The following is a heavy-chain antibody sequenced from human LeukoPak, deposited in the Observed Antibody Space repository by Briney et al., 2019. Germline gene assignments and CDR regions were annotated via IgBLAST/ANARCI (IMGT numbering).Heavy chain of an antibody. D-gene: IGHD3-10*01. CDR3: AKLYYYGSGSSY. CDR1: GFSFSSYA. Sequence: GGSLRLSCAASGFSFSSYAMHWVRQAPGKGLEWVAVISNDGSNEYYADSVKGRSTISRDNSKNTLYLQMNSLRAEDTAVYYCAKLYYYGSGSSYWGQGTLVTVSS. J-gene: IGHJ4*02. CDR2: ISNDGSNE. V-gene: IGHV3-30-3*02.